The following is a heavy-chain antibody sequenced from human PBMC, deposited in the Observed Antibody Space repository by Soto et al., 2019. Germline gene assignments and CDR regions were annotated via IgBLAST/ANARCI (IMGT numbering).Heavy chain of an antibody. J-gene: IGHJ4*02. V-gene: IGHV3-23*01. Sequence: SGGSLRLSCAASGFTFSSYAMSWVRQAPGKGLEWFSAISGSGGSTYYADSVKGRFTISRDNSKNTLYLQMNSLRAEDTAVYYCAKDHGGYYDSSGYYYTYYFDYWGQGTLVTVSS. CDR3: AKDHGGYYDSSGYYYTYYFDY. CDR1: GFTFSSYA. CDR2: ISGSGGST. D-gene: IGHD3-22*01.